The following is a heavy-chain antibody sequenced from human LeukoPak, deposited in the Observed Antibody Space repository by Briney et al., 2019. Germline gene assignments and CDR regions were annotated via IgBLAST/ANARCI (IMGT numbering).Heavy chain of an antibody. D-gene: IGHD1-26*01. CDR2: IYYSGST. CDR3: ARLAEWELLWYFDY. J-gene: IGHJ4*02. V-gene: IGHV4-39*01. Sequence: NPSETLSLTCTVSGGSISSSSYYWGWIRQPPGKGLEWIGSIYYSGSTYYNPSLKSRVTISVDTSKNQFSLKLSSVTAADTAVYYCARLAEWELLWYFDYWGQGTLVTVSS. CDR1: GGSISSSSYY.